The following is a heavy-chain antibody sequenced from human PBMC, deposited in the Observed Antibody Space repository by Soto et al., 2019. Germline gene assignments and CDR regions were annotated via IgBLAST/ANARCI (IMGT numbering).Heavy chain of an antibody. Sequence: QVQLVQSGAEVKKPGASVKVSCKASGYTFTSYGISWVRQAPGQGLEWMGWISTYNGNTNYAQKLQGRVTMTTDTSTSTAYMELRSVRSDDTAVYYCVRDRGFVVRAPPVDYWGQGTLVTVSS. J-gene: IGHJ4*02. V-gene: IGHV1-18*01. CDR3: VRDRGFVVRAPPVDY. CDR2: ISTYNGNT. D-gene: IGHD3-10*01. CDR1: GYTFTSYG.